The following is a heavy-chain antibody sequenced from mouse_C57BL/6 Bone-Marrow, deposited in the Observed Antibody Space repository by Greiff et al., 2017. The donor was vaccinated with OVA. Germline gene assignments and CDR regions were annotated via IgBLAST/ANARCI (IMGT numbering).Heavy chain of an antibody. Sequence: QVQLKQPGAELVKPGASVKLSCKASGYTFTSYWMHWVKQRPGRGLEWIGRIDPNSGGTKYNEKFKSKATLTVDKPSSTAYMQLSSLTSEDSAVEYCARGDYYGRLYAMDYWGQGTSVTVSA. D-gene: IGHD1-1*01. V-gene: IGHV1-72*01. CDR3: ARGDYYGRLYAMDY. CDR2: IDPNSGGT. J-gene: IGHJ4*01. CDR1: GYTFTSYW.